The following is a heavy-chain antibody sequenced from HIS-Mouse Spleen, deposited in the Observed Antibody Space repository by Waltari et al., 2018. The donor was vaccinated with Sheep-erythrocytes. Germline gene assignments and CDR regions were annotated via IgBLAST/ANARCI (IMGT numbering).Heavy chain of an antibody. CDR3: ARDSTSDAFDI. J-gene: IGHJ3*02. V-gene: IGHV3-21*01. D-gene: IGHD6-6*01. Sequence: EVQLVESGGGLVKPGGSLRLSCAASGFTFSSYSMNWFRQAPGKGLGWVSTISISSSYINSADSVKGRFTISSDNAKNSLYLQLNSLRAEDTAVYYCARDSTSDAFDIWGQGTMVTVSS. CDR2: ISISSSYI. CDR1: GFTFSSYS.